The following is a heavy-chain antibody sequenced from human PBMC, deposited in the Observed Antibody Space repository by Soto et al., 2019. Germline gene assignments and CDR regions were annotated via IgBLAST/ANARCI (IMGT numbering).Heavy chain of an antibody. Sequence: GESLKISCKGSGYSFTSYWISWVRQMPGKGLEWMGRIDPSDSYTNYSPSFQGHVTISADKSISTAYLQWSSLKASDTAMYYCARSYYDFWSGYLHYGMDVWGQGTTVTVS. D-gene: IGHD3-3*01. CDR2: IDPSDSYT. CDR1: GYSFTSYW. V-gene: IGHV5-10-1*01. CDR3: ARSYYDFWSGYLHYGMDV. J-gene: IGHJ6*02.